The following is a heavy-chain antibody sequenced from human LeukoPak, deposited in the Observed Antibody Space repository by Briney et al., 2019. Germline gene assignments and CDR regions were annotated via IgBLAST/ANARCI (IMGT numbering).Heavy chain of an antibody. D-gene: IGHD3-22*01. CDR1: GYNFASFD. CDR2: ISTYNGNT. Sequence: ASEKLSCKASGYNFASFDINWVRQAPRQGLEWMEWISTYNGNTNYAQKVQGRVTMTTDTSTSTAYMELRSLRSDDTAIYFCAISYNYPTSEYAGNDAFDIWGQGTLVTVS. CDR3: AISYNYPTSEYAGNDAFDI. V-gene: IGHV1-18*01. J-gene: IGHJ3*02.